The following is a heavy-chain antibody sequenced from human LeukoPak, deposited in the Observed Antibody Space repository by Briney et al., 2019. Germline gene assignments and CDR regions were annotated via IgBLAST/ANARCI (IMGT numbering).Heavy chain of an antibody. D-gene: IGHD6-6*01. J-gene: IGHJ6*02. CDR1: GFGFSDYA. CDR2: ISYGGTKE. Sequence: PGRSLRLSCAASGFGFSDYALHWVRQAPGKGLGWVAVISYGGTKEYYADSVKGRFTISKDNSKNTLYLQMNSLRHEDTAVYYCARNKPITAFFGMDVWGQGTTVIVSS. CDR3: ARNKPITAFFGMDV. V-gene: IGHV3-30*04.